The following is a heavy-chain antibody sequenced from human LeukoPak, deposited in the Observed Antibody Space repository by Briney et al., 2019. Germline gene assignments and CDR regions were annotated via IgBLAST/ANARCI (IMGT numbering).Heavy chain of an antibody. CDR1: GFTFSNYW. J-gene: IGHJ3*02. Sequence: GGSLRLSCAASGFTFSNYWMSWVRQAPGKGLEWVANINQDGSAKNYVDSVKGRFTISRDDAKNSLYLHMNSLGVEDTAVYFCGRGGGANFDGNAYYYMSVIWGQGTVVTVSS. D-gene: IGHD3-22*01. CDR3: GRGGGANFDGNAYYYMSVI. CDR2: INQDGSAK. V-gene: IGHV3-7*04.